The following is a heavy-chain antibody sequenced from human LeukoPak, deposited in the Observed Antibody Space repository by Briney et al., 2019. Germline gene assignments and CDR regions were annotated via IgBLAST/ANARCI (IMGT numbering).Heavy chain of an antibody. CDR2: TSYSGNT. Sequence: PSETLSLTCTVSGGSISGDYWNWIRQPPGKGLEWIGYTSYSGNTDYKPSLRSRVTMSVDTSKNQLSLKLTSATAADTAVYYCARWHSHGRYFDYWGQGAPVTVSS. CDR1: GGSISGDY. V-gene: IGHV4-59*01. CDR3: ARWHSHGRYFDY. D-gene: IGHD1-26*01. J-gene: IGHJ4*02.